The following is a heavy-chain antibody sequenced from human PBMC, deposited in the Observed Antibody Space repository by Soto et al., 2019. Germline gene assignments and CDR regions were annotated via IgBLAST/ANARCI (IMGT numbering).Heavy chain of an antibody. Sequence: GWSLRLSCAASGFTFSGSAMHWVRQASGKGLEWVGRIRSKANSYATAYAASVKGRFTISRDDSKNTAYLQMNSLKTEDTAVYYCTRHGPNCSGGSCYSGYYGLDVWGQGTTVTVSS. D-gene: IGHD2-15*01. V-gene: IGHV3-73*01. CDR2: IRSKANSYAT. J-gene: IGHJ6*02. CDR3: TRHGPNCSGGSCYSGYYGLDV. CDR1: GFTFSGSA.